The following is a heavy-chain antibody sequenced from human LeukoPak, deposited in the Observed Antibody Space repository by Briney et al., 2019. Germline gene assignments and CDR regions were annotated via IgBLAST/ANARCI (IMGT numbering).Heavy chain of an antibody. CDR3: ARRIRFLEWLLGAPFDY. CDR1: GGSISSGGYY. V-gene: IGHV4-30-2*01. J-gene: IGHJ4*02. CDR2: IYHSGST. D-gene: IGHD3-3*01. Sequence: SQTLSLTCTVSGGSISSGGYYWSWIRQPPGKGLGWIGYIYHSGSTYYNPSLKSRVTISVDRSKNQFSLKLSSVTAADTAVYYCARRIRFLEWLLGAPFDYWGQGTLVTVSS.